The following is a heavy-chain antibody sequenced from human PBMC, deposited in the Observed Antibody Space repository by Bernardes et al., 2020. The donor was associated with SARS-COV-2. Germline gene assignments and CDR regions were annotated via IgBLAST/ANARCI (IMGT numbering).Heavy chain of an antibody. J-gene: IGHJ4*02. CDR2: ISSSSSTI. D-gene: IGHD3-16*02. Sequence: GGSLRLSCAASGFTFSSYSMNWVRQAPGKGLEWVSYISSSSSTIYYADSVKGRFTISRDNAKNSLYLQMNSLRDEDTAVYYCARDTYMITFGGVIAPFDYWGQGTLVTVSS. V-gene: IGHV3-48*02. CDR3: ARDTYMITFGGVIAPFDY. CDR1: GFTFSSYS.